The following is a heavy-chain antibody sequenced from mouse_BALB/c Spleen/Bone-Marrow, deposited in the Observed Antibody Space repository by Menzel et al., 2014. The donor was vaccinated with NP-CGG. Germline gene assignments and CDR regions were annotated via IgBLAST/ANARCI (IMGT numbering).Heavy chain of an antibody. CDR1: GFTFSDYY. CDR2: ISDGGSYT. V-gene: IGHV5-4*02. Sequence: EVQLVESGGGLVKPGGSLKLSCAASGFTFSDYYMYWVRQTPEKRLEWVATISDGGSYTYYPDSVKGRFTISRDNAKNNLYLQMSSLKSEDTAMYYCARVSCDYFDYWGQGTTLTVSS. D-gene: IGHD3-1*01. J-gene: IGHJ2*01. CDR3: ARVSCDYFDY.